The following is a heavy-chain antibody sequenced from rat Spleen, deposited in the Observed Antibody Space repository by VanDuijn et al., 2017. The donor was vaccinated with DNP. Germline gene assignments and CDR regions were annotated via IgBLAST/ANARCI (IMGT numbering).Heavy chain of an antibody. CDR2: ITSSVGST. Sequence: EVQLVESGGALVQPGRSLKLSCVASGFTFNNYWMTWIRQVPGKGLQWVASITSSVGSTYYPDSVKGRFTISRDNAENTVHLQMNSLRSEDTATYYCASWAPIAPISTANYWGQGVMVTVSS. V-gene: IGHV5-31*01. J-gene: IGHJ2*01. D-gene: IGHD1-2*01. CDR1: GFTFNNYW. CDR3: ASWAPIAPISTANY.